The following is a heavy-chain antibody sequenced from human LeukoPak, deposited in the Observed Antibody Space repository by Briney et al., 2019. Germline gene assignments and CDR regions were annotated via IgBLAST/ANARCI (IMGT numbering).Heavy chain of an antibody. CDR1: GDYISRFY. CDR3: ARGGSSSWYWFDP. Sequence: SETLSLTCTVSGDYISRFYWSWIRQPPGKGLEWIGDIYYSGSTDYNPSLKSRVTISVDTSKNQFSLKLSSVTAADTAVYYCARGGSSSWYWFDPWGQGTLVTVSS. CDR2: IYYSGST. J-gene: IGHJ5*02. V-gene: IGHV4-59*12. D-gene: IGHD6-13*01.